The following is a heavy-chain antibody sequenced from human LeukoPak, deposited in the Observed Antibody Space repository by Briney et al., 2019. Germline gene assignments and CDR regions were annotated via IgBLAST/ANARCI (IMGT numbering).Heavy chain of an antibody. J-gene: IGHJ4*02. CDR2: INHSGST. V-gene: IGHV4-34*01. D-gene: IGHD6-19*01. CDR1: GGSFSGYY. CDR3: ARASSRYSSGWYRY. Sequence: PETLSLTCAVYGGSFSGYYWSWIRQPPGKGLEWIGEINHSGSTNYNPSLKSRVTISVDTSKNQFSLKLSSVTAADTAVYYCARASSRYSSGWYRYWGQGTLVTVSS.